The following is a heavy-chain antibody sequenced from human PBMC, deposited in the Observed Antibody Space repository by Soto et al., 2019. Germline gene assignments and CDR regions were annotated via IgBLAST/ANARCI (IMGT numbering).Heavy chain of an antibody. CDR2: ISWNSGSI. Sequence: EVQLVESGGGLVQPGRSLRLSCAASGFTFDDYAMHWVRQAPGKGLEWVSGISWNSGSIGYADSVKGRFTISRDNAKNXLXLXXNSLRAEDTALYYCAKDRRAQRRNRKGYYCYGMDVCGQGTTVTVSS. CDR3: AKDRRAQRRNRKGYYCYGMDV. J-gene: IGHJ6*02. CDR1: GFTFDDYA. D-gene: IGHD6-25*01. V-gene: IGHV3-9*01.